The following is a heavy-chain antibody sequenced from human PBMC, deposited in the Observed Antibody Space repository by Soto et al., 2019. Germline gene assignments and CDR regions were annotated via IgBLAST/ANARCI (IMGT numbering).Heavy chain of an antibody. D-gene: IGHD5-18*01. CDR2: IKSKTDGGTT. CDR1: GFTFSNAW. CDR3: NTDLTVDTAMAIDY. V-gene: IGHV3-15*01. Sequence: EVQLVESGGGLVKPGGSLRLSCAASGFTFSNAWMSWVRQAPGKGLEWVGRIKSKTDGGTTDYAAPVKGRFTISRDDSKNTLYLQMNSLKTEDTAVYYCNTDLTVDTAMAIDYWGQGTLVTVSS. J-gene: IGHJ4*02.